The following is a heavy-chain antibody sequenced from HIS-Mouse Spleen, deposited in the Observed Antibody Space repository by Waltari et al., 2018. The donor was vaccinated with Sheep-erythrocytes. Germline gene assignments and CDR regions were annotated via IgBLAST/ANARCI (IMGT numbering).Heavy chain of an antibody. V-gene: IGHV1-8*01. J-gene: IGHJ6*02. Sequence: QVQLVQSGAEVKKPGASVKVSCKASGYTFTSYDINWVRQATGQGLEWMGSMNPNSDNTGDAQKFQGRGTMTRNTPISTGYMELSSLRSEDTAVYYCARVNLYSSGWYAYYYYGMDVWGQGITVTVSS. CDR2: MNPNSDNT. D-gene: IGHD6-19*01. CDR3: ARVNLYSSGWYAYYYYGMDV. CDR1: GYTFTSYD.